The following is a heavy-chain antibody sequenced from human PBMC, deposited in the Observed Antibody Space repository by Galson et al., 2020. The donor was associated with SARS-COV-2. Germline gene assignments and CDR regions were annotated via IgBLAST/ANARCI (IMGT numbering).Heavy chain of an antibody. Sequence: GGSLRLSCAASEFTFSHSWMTWVRQAPGKGLEWVANINQDGSAEHYLDSVKGRFTISRDNAKNSLYLQMNSLRAEDAAVYYCARDRARGYTYGYDFWGQGTLVTVSS. CDR1: EFTFSHSW. CDR3: ARDRARGYTYGYDF. V-gene: IGHV3-7*03. D-gene: IGHD5-18*01. J-gene: IGHJ4*02. CDR2: INQDGSAE.